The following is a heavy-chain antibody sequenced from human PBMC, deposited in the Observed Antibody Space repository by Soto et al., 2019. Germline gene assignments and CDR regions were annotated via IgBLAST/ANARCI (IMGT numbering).Heavy chain of an antibody. D-gene: IGHD6-13*01. Sequence: EVQLVESGGGLVQPGGSLRLSCAASGFTVSSNYMSWVRQAPGKGLEWVSDIYSGGSTYYADSVKGRFTISRDNSKNTLYLQMNSLIAEDTAVYYCARTQHSISLPVFDYWCQVTLVTVSS. CDR2: IYSGGST. CDR1: GFTVSSNY. V-gene: IGHV3-66*01. CDR3: ARTQHSISLPVFDY. J-gene: IGHJ4*02.